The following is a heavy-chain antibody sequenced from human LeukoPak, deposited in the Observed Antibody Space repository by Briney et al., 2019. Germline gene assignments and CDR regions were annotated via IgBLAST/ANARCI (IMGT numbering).Heavy chain of an antibody. J-gene: IGHJ4*02. V-gene: IGHV4-34*01. CDR3: ARGGISYDLDY. CDR2: INHSGST. Sequence: SETLSLTCAVYGGSFSGYYWSWIRQPPGKGLEWIGEINHSGSTNYNPSLKSRVTISVDTSKNQFSLKLSSVTAADTAVYYCARGGISYDLDYWGQGTLVTVSS. CDR1: GGSFSGYY. D-gene: IGHD3-3*01.